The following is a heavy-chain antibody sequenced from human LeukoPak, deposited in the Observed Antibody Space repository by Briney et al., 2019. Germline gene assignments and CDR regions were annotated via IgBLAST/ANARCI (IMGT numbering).Heavy chain of an antibody. V-gene: IGHV3-23*01. CDR2: ISGSGGST. CDR1: GFTFSSYW. CDR3: AREVGDGYNSGWYLDL. J-gene: IGHJ2*01. D-gene: IGHD5-24*01. Sequence: HPGGSLRLSCAASGFTFSSYWMSWVRQAPGKGLEWVSAISGSGGSTYYADSVKGRFTISRDNSKNTLYLQMNSLRAEDTAVYYCAREVGDGYNSGWYLDLWGRGTLVTVSS.